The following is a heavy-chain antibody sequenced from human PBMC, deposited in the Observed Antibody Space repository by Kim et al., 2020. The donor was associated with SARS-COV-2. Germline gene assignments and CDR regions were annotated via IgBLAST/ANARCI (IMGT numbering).Heavy chain of an antibody. CDR1: GFTFSSYG. CDR2: IWYDGSNK. V-gene: IGHV3-33*01. D-gene: IGHD1-7*01. Sequence: GESLRLSCAASGFTFSSYGMHWVRQAPGKGLEWVAVIWYDGSNKYYADSVKGRFTISRDNSKNTLYLQMNSLRAEDTAVYYCARDFLPPGLELYRPYYGMDVWGQGTTVTVSS. CDR3: ARDFLPPGLELYRPYYGMDV. J-gene: IGHJ6*02.